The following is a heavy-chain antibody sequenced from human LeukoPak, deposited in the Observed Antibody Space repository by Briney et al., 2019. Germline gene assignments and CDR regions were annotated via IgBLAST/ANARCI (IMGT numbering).Heavy chain of an antibody. CDR2: IKQDGSEK. J-gene: IGHJ4*02. CDR1: GFTFSSYW. Sequence: GGSLRLSCAASGFTFSSYWMGWVRQAPGKGLEWVANIKQDGSEKYYVDSVKGRFTISRDNAQNSLYLQMNSLGAEDTAVYYCARDPPRHYDFWSGYAFFGYWGQGTLVTVSS. V-gene: IGHV3-7*01. CDR3: ARDPPRHYDFWSGYAFFGY. D-gene: IGHD3-3*01.